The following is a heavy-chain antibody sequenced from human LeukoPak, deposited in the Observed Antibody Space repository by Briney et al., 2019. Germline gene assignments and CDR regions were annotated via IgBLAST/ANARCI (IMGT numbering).Heavy chain of an antibody. CDR3: AVGDQLYFDY. CDR1: GYTFTGYY. CDR2: INPNSGGT. V-gene: IGHV1-2*04. J-gene: IGHJ4*02. Sequence: ASVKVSCMASGYTFTGYYMHWVRQAPGQGLEWMGWINPNSGGTNYAQKFQGWVTMTRETSISTAYMELSRLRSDDTAVYYCAVGDQLYFDYWGQGTLVTVSS. D-gene: IGHD3-16*01.